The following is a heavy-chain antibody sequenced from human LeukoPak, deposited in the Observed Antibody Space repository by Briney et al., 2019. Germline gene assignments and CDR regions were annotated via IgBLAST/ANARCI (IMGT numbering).Heavy chain of an antibody. J-gene: IGHJ4*02. CDR2: IEHDGREE. CDR1: GFTSSSYW. D-gene: IGHD4-23*01. CDR3: VRGATVGD. V-gene: IGHV3-7*01. Sequence: GGSLRLSCAASGFTSSSYWMSWVRQAPGKGLEWVANIEHDGREENYVDSVKGRFTTSRDNAKNSLYLQMNSLRTEDTAVYYCVRGATVGDWGQGTLVTVSS.